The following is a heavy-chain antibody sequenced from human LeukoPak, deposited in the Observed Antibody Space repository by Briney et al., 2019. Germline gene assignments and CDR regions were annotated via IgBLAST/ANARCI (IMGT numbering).Heavy chain of an antibody. CDR1: GGSISSSSYY. CDR3: ARSDFSSTSCYAGPNWFDP. CDR2: IYYSGST. V-gene: IGHV4-39*01. D-gene: IGHD2-2*01. Sequence: PSETLSLTCTVSGGSISSSSYYWGWIRQPPGKGLEWLGRIYYSGSTYYNPALKSRVTISVDTSTNQFSMTLSSVTAADTAGYYCARSDFSSTSCYAGPNWFDPWGQGTLGTVS. J-gene: IGHJ5*02.